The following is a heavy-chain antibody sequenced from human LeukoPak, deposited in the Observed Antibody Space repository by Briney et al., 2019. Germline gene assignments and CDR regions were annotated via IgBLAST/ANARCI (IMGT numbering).Heavy chain of an antibody. D-gene: IGHD6-13*01. J-gene: IGHJ4*02. Sequence: GESLKISCKGSGYSFTSYWIGWVRQMPGKGLEWMGIIYPGDSDTRYSPSFQGQATISADKSISTAYLQWSSLKASDTAMYYCARSSSWYSGALDYWGQGTLVTVSS. CDR3: ARSSSWYSGALDY. V-gene: IGHV5-51*01. CDR1: GYSFTSYW. CDR2: IYPGDSDT.